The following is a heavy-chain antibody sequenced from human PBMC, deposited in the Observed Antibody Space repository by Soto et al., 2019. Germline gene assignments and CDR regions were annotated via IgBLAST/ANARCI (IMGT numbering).Heavy chain of an antibody. CDR3: ARKSGRDCHSGGGCFSLDV. D-gene: IGHD2-15*01. CDR1: GETLNSYP. Sequence: QVQLVQSGAEVKKPGSSLKVSCKVFGETLNSYPIGWVRQAPGQGLEWVGGIVPLTDRTNYAQELQGRVTVTADGSTSTVYMELSNLKTDDTAVYYCARKSGRDCHSGGGCFSLDVWGQGSLITVSS. V-gene: IGHV1-69*12. J-gene: IGHJ4*02. CDR2: IVPLTDRT.